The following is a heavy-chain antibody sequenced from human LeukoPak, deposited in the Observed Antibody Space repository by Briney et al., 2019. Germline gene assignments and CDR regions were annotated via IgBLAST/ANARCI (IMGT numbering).Heavy chain of an antibody. Sequence: PSETLSLTCAVYGGSFSGYYWSWIRQPPGKGLEWIGEINHSGSTNYNPSLKSRVTISVDTSKNQFSLKLSSVTAADTAVYYCARHRDGCSSTSCHYYYYYYYMDVWGKGTTVTISS. CDR1: GGSFSGYY. V-gene: IGHV4-34*01. D-gene: IGHD2-2*01. J-gene: IGHJ6*03. CDR2: INHSGST. CDR3: ARHRDGCSSTSCHYYYYYYYMDV.